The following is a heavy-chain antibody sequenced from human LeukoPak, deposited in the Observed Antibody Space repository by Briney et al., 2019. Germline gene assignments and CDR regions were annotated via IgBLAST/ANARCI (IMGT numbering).Heavy chain of an antibody. CDR1: GYTFIVYY. V-gene: IGHV1-2*04. CDR3: ARAPAGGPLRVFDY. J-gene: IGHJ4*02. Sequence: ASVKVSCKASGYTFIVYYMHWVRQAPGQGLEWMVWINPNTGGTNYAQKFQGWVTLTRDTSISAAYMDLSRLTSDDTAVYYCARAPAGGPLRVFDYWGQGTLVTVSS. CDR2: INPNTGGT. D-gene: IGHD3-3*01.